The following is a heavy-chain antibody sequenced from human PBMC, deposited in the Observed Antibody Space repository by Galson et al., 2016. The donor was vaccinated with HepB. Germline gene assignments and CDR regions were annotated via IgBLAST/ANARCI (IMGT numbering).Heavy chain of an antibody. CDR2: ISGTSSYI. D-gene: IGHD3-3*01. Sequence: SLRLSCAASGFSFRTYSMSWARQAPGKGLEWVSSISGTSSYIYYADSVKGRITISRDNAKNSLYLQMNSLRAEDTAVYYCARGLVNTIFGVVISYYYIDVWGEGTTVTVSS. V-gene: IGHV3-21*01. CDR3: ARGLVNTIFGVVISYYYIDV. J-gene: IGHJ6*03. CDR1: GFSFRTYS.